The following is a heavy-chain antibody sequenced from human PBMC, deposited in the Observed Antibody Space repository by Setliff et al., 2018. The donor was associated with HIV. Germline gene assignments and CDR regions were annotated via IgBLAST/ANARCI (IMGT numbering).Heavy chain of an antibody. CDR1: GFTFSNAW. CDR2: VKSKADGGTI. V-gene: IGHV3-15*01. Sequence: GGSLRLSCAASGFTFSNAWMIWVRQAPGKGLEWVGRVKSKADGGTIDYAAPVKGRFTISRDDSKNTLYLQMNSLTTDDTAVYFCVTGSQLPMDYWGQGTLVTVS. J-gene: IGHJ4*02. D-gene: IGHD1-26*01. CDR3: VTGSQLPMDY.